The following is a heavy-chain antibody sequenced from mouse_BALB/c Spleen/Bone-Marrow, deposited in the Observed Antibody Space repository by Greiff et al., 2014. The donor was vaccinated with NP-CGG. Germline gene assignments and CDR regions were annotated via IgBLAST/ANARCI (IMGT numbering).Heavy chain of an antibody. Sequence: QVQLQQSGPQLVRPGASVKISRKASGYSISSYWMHWVKQRPGQGLEWIGMIDPSDSETRLNQKFKDKATLTVDKSSSTAYMQLNSPTSEDSAVYYCAPHYYGYAWFAYWGQGTLVTVSA. CDR3: APHYYGYAWFAY. CDR2: IDPSDSET. CDR1: GYSISSYW. J-gene: IGHJ3*01. D-gene: IGHD1-2*01. V-gene: IGHV1-74*01.